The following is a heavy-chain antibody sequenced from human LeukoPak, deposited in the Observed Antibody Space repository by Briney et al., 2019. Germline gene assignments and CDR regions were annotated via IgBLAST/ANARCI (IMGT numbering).Heavy chain of an antibody. CDR1: AFTFSSYA. J-gene: IGHJ4*02. Sequence: GGSLRLSCAASAFTFSSYAMDWVRQGPGKGLEWVAAISGAGATTFYTDSVKGRFTISRDNSKDTLYLQMNSLRAEDTAVYYCARQGSGPDYYFDYWGQGTLATVSS. D-gene: IGHD6-19*01. CDR2: ISGAGATT. V-gene: IGHV3-23*01. CDR3: ARQGSGPDYYFDY.